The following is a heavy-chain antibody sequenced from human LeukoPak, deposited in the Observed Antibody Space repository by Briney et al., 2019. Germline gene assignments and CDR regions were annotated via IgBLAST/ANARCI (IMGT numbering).Heavy chain of an antibody. CDR1: GGSIRSGGYY. V-gene: IGHV4-31*03. J-gene: IGHJ4*02. CDR3: ARDGYYYDSSGYYYFDY. CDR2: IYYSGST. D-gene: IGHD3-22*01. Sequence: SETLSLTCTVSGGSIRSGGYYWSWIRQHPGKGLEWIGYIYYSGSTYYNPSLKSRVTISVDTSKNQFSLKLSSVTAADTAVYYCARDGYYYDSSGYYYFDYWGQGTLVTVSS.